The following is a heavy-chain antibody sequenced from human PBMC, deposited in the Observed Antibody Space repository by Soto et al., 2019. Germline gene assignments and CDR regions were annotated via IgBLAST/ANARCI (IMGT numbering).Heavy chain of an antibody. CDR1: GFTFSPYG. CDR3: ARDGGGAKDY. D-gene: IGHD3-16*01. V-gene: IGHV3-30-3*01. J-gene: IGHJ4*02. Sequence: QVQLVEFGGGVVQPGRSLRLSCAASGFTFSPYGMHWVRQAPGKGLEWVARISSDGGDKDYADSVKGRFTISRDNSKNTVSLQMNSLRVEDTAVYYCARDGGGAKDYWGQGTLVTVSS. CDR2: ISSDGGDK.